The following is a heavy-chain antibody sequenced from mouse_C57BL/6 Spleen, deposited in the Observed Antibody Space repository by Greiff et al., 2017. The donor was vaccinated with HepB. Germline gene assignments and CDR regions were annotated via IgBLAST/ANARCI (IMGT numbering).Heavy chain of an antibody. D-gene: IGHD6-1*01. Sequence: EVKVEESGGGLVKPGGSLKLSCAASGFTFSSYAMSWVRQTPEKRLEWVATISDGGSYTYYPDNVKGRFTISRDNAKNNLYLQMSHLKTEDTAMYYCARECPSDAMDYWGQGTSVTVSS. CDR1: GFTFSSYA. CDR2: ISDGGSYT. V-gene: IGHV5-4*01. CDR3: ARECPSDAMDY. J-gene: IGHJ4*01.